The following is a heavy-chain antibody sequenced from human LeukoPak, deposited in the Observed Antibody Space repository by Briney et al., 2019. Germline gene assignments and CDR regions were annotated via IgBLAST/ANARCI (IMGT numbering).Heavy chain of an antibody. Sequence: SVKVSCTASGSTFNIYAITRVRQAPGQGLEWLGRIIPTPGITHYAQRFQGKVTITADNSTSTAYMELTNLRSEDTAVYYCARSGAMYYYDSSGYYWAYLGQETLLTVSS. J-gene: IGHJ4*02. CDR1: GSTFNIYA. D-gene: IGHD3-22*01. V-gene: IGHV1-69*04. CDR3: ARSGAMYYYDSSGYYWAY. CDR2: IIPTPGIT.